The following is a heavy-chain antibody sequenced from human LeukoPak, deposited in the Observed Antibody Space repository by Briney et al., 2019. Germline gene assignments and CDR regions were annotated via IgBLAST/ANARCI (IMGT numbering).Heavy chain of an antibody. CDR3: TSSQWLVLNWFDP. CDR2: ISSSSSTI. CDR1: GFTFSSYS. J-gene: IGHJ5*02. V-gene: IGHV3-48*01. D-gene: IGHD6-19*01. Sequence: LAGGSLRLSCAASGFTFSSYSMNWVRQAPGKGLEWVSYISSSSSTIYYADSVKGRFTISRDNSKNTLYLQMNSLRAEDTAVYYCTSSQWLVLNWFDPWGQGTLVTVSS.